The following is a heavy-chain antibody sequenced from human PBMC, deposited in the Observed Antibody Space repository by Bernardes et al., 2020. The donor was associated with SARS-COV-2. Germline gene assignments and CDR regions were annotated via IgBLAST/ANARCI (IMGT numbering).Heavy chain of an antibody. CDR3: VKGAVAVAGTSVDFFDY. Sequence: GGSLRLSCVASGFTFNNFAMHWVRQAPGKGLEYVSSVSGSGYTTYYADSVRGRVTISRDNSKHTLYLQVSSLRTEDTAVYFCVKGAVAVAGTSVDFFDYWGQGTLVTVAS. CDR2: VSGSGYTT. J-gene: IGHJ4*02. CDR1: GFTFNNFA. D-gene: IGHD6-19*01. V-gene: IGHV3-64D*06.